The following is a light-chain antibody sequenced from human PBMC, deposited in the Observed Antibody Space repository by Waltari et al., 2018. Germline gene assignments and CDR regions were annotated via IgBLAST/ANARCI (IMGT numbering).Light chain of an antibody. V-gene: IGLV1-51*01. J-gene: IGLJ2*01. CDR1: SSNIGSNS. Sequence: QSVLTQPPSLSAAPGQKVTISCSGSSSNIGSNSVSWYQQLPGTAPQLLIFDNNKRPSGIPDRFSGSKSGTSATLGITGLQTGDGADYYCGTWDSRLRAVVFGGGTKLTVL. CDR3: GTWDSRLRAVV. CDR2: DNN.